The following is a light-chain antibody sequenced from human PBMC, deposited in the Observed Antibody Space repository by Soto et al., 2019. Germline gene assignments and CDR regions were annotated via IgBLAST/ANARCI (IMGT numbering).Light chain of an antibody. CDR3: QQRSNWPPIT. CDR1: QSVSSY. CDR2: DAS. J-gene: IGKJ5*01. V-gene: IGKV3-11*01. Sequence: EIVLTQSPATLSLSPGGRATLSCRASQSVSSYLAWYQQKPGQAPRLLIYDASNRATGIPARFSGSGSGTNFTLTISSLEPEDFAVYCCQQRSNWPPITFGQGTRLEIK.